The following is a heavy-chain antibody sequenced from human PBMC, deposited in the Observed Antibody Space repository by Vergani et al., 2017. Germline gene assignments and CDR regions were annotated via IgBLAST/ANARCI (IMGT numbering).Heavy chain of an antibody. CDR3: ARIQKRYYYGSGSYYYFDY. CDR1: GFTFSSYW. V-gene: IGHV3-7*01. D-gene: IGHD3-10*01. Sequence: EVQLLESGGGLVQPGGSLRLSCAASGFTFSSYWMSWVRQAPGKGLEWVANIKQDGSEKYYVDSVKGRFTISRDNAKNSLYLQMNSLRAEDTAVYYCARIQKRYYYGSGSYYYFDYWGQGTLVTVSS. J-gene: IGHJ4*02. CDR2: IKQDGSEK.